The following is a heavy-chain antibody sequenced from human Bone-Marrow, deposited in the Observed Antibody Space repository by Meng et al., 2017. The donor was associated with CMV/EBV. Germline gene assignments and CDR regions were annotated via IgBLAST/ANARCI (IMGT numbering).Heavy chain of an antibody. CDR2: ISSSGSTI. CDR1: GFTFSSYE. CDR3: ARPGYDFWSGYWAYYFDY. D-gene: IGHD3-3*01. V-gene: IGHV3-48*03. Sequence: GESLKISCAASGFTFSSYETNWVRQAPGKGLEWVSYISSSGSTIYYADSVKGRFTISRDNAKNSLYLQMNSLRAEDTAVYYCARPGYDFWSGYWAYYFDYWGQGKLVTVSS. J-gene: IGHJ4*02.